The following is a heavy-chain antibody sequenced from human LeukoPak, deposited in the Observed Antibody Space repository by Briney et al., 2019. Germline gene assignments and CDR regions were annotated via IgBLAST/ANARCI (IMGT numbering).Heavy chain of an antibody. Sequence: GRSLRLSCAASGFTFSSYGMHWVRQAPGKGLEWVAVISYDGSNKYFADSVKGRFTISRDNSKNTLYLQMNSLRAEDTAVYHCAKDSGIAVAGTLRAFDIWGQGTMVTVSS. D-gene: IGHD6-19*01. V-gene: IGHV3-30*18. CDR3: AKDSGIAVAGTLRAFDI. CDR2: ISYDGSNK. J-gene: IGHJ3*02. CDR1: GFTFSSYG.